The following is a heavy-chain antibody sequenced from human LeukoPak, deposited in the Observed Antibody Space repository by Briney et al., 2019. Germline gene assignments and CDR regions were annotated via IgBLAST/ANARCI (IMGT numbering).Heavy chain of an antibody. D-gene: IGHD3-3*01. Sequence: GGSLRLSCAASGFTFSSYAMSWVRQAPGKGLEWVSAISGSGGSTYYADSVKGRFTISRDNSKNTLYLQMNSLRAEDTAVYYCAKDPYYDFWSGYYLYWGQGTLVTVSS. CDR1: GFTFSSYA. V-gene: IGHV3-23*01. CDR3: AKDPYYDFWSGYYLY. CDR2: ISGSGGST. J-gene: IGHJ4*02.